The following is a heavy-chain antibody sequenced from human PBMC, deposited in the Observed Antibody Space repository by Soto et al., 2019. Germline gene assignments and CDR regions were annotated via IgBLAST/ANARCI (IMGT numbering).Heavy chain of an antibody. J-gene: IGHJ3*02. CDR1: GFTFSSYA. V-gene: IGHV3-23*01. CDR2: ISGSGGST. Sequence: GESLKISCAASGFTFSSYAMSWVRQAPGKGLEWVSAISGSGGSTYYADSVKGRFTISRDNSKNTLYLQMNSLRTEDTAVYYCAKCGMGDAFDIWGQGTMVTVSS. D-gene: IGHD1-20*01. CDR3: AKCGMGDAFDI.